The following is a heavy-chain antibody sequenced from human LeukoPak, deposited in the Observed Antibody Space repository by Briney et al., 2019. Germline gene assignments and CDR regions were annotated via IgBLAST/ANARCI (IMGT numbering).Heavy chain of an antibody. D-gene: IGHD3-22*01. J-gene: IGHJ3*02. Sequence: PSETLSLTCTVSDDSISDYYRGWIRQPPGKGLEWIGYFYNSGRSTYNPSLKSRVTISADTSKNHFSLKLNSVTTADTAVYYCTRAGCDSSGYRPDAFDIWGQGTMVTVSS. V-gene: IGHV4-59*01. CDR1: DDSISDYY. CDR2: FYNSGRS. CDR3: TRAGCDSSGYRPDAFDI.